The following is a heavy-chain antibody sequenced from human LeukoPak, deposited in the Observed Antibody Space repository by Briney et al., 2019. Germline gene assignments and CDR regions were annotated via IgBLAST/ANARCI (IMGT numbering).Heavy chain of an antibody. CDR1: GGSISSGGYS. CDR2: IYYSGST. J-gene: IGHJ4*02. CDR3: ARDVGPFDY. V-gene: IGHV4-31*03. Sequence: SQTLSLTCTVSGGSISSGGYSWSWIRQHPGKGLEWIGYIYYSGSTYYNPSLKSRVTISVDTSKNQFSLKLSSVTAADTAVYYCARDVGPFDYWGQGTLVTVSS. D-gene: IGHD2-15*01.